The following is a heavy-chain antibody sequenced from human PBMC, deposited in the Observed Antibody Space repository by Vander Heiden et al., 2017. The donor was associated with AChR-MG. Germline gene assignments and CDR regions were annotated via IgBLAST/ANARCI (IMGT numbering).Heavy chain of an antibody. Sequence: ELQLVDSGGGLVKPGGSLRLPCSASGFTLSNAWMSWVRQAAGKGLEWVGRIKSKTDGGTTDYAAPVKGRFTISRDDSKNTLYLQMNSLKTEDTAVYYCTTDGTYGDFDYWGQGTLVTVSS. CDR3: TTDGTYGDFDY. J-gene: IGHJ4*02. V-gene: IGHV3-15*01. CDR2: IKSKTDGGTT. CDR1: GFTLSNAW. D-gene: IGHD4-17*01.